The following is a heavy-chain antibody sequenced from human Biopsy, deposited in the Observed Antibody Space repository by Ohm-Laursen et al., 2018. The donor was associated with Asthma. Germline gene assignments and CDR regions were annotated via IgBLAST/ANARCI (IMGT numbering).Heavy chain of an antibody. CDR2: ISGNSGIT. J-gene: IGHJ4*02. V-gene: IGHV3-23*01. Sequence: SLRLSCAASGFTFRAHAMSWVRQAPGKGLEWVSTISGNSGITYYADSVKGRFTISRDNSQNTLYLHMDSLSAEDTAVYYCASDFPKDCVRYNFQFWGQGTLVTVSS. CDR1: GFTFRAHA. CDR3: ASDFPKDCVRYNFQF. D-gene: IGHD2-21*02.